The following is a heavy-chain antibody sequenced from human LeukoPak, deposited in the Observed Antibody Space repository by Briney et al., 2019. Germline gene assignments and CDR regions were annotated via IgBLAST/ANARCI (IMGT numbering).Heavy chain of an antibody. J-gene: IGHJ4*02. D-gene: IGHD3-10*01. CDR1: GGSISSYY. CDR3: ARGSYYGSGSFSYYFDY. V-gene: IGHV4-34*01. CDR2: INHSGST. Sequence: SETLSLTCTVSGGSISSYYWSWIRQPPGKGLEWIGEINHSGSTNYNPSLKSRVTISVDTSKNQFSLKLSSVTAADTAVYYCARGSYYGSGSFSYYFDYWGQGTLVTVSS.